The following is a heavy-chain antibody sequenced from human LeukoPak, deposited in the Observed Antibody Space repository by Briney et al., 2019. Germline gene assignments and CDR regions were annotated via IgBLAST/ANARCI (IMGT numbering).Heavy chain of an antibody. CDR1: GGSFSGYY. J-gene: IGHJ5*02. CDR3: ARAGKEDTAMVTPPRWFDP. CDR2: INHSGST. V-gene: IGHV4-34*01. D-gene: IGHD5-18*01. Sequence: SETLSLTCAAYGGSFSGYYWSWIRQPPGKGLEWIGEINHSGSTNYNPSLKSRVTISVDTSKNQFSLKLSSVTAADTAVYYCARAGKEDTAMVTPPRWFDPWGQGTLVTVSS.